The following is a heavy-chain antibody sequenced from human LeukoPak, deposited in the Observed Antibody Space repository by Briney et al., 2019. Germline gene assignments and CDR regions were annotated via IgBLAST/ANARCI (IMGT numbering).Heavy chain of an antibody. Sequence: GESLKISCKGSGYSFTSYWISWVRQIPGKGLEWMARVDPSDSYTNYSPSFQGHVTISADKSISTAYLQWSSLKASDTAMYYCARQNRITMIVVVLGDYYYYGMDVWGQGTTVTVSS. V-gene: IGHV5-10-1*01. CDR1: GYSFTSYW. CDR2: VDPSDSYT. J-gene: IGHJ6*02. CDR3: ARQNRITMIVVVLGDYYYYGMDV. D-gene: IGHD3-22*01.